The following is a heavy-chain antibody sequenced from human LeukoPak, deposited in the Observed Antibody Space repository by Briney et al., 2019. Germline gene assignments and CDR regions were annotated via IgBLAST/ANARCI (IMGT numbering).Heavy chain of an antibody. Sequence: HPGGSLRLSCAASGFTFSGYWMHWVRQAPGKGLVWVSRINSDGSSTTYADSVKGRFTISRDNAKNTLYLQMNSLRTEDTAVYYCAKALYSGSWYGDYWGQGTLVTVSS. D-gene: IGHD6-13*01. CDR3: AKALYSGSWYGDY. V-gene: IGHV3-74*03. CDR1: GFTFSGYW. J-gene: IGHJ4*02. CDR2: INSDGSST.